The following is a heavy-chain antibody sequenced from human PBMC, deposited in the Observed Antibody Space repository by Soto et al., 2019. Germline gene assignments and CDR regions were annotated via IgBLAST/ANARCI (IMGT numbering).Heavy chain of an antibody. J-gene: IGHJ4*02. Sequence: GGSLRLSCAASGFTFSSYGMHWVRQAPGKGLEWVAVISYDGSNKYYADSVKGRFTISRDNSKNTLYLQMNSLRAEDTAVYYCLAAAGSVRGQGTLVTVSS. D-gene: IGHD6-13*01. CDR3: LAAAGSV. V-gene: IGHV3-30*03. CDR1: GFTFSSYG. CDR2: ISYDGSNK.